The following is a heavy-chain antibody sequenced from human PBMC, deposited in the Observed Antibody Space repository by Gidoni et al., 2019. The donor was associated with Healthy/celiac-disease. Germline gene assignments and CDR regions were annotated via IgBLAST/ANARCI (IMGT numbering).Heavy chain of an antibody. CDR1: GFTFSSYS. J-gene: IGHJ6*02. D-gene: IGHD3-10*01. CDR3: ARDPPPPMWFGELFGTEGMDV. V-gene: IGHV3-48*02. CDR2: ISSSSSTI. Sequence: EVQLVESGGGLVQPGGSLRLPCAASGFTFSSYSMNWVRQAPGKGLEWVSYISSSSSTIYYADSVKGRFTLSRDNAKNSLYLQMNSLRDEDTAVYYCARDPPPPMWFGELFGTEGMDVWGQGTTVTVSS.